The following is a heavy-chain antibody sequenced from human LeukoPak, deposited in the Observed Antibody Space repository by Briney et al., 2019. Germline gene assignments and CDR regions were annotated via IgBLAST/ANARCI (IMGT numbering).Heavy chain of an antibody. J-gene: IGHJ3*02. V-gene: IGHV3-23*01. CDR3: SKDPNGDYVGAFDM. CDR1: GLTFSNYA. D-gene: IGHD4-17*01. CDR2: ITGSGRGT. Sequence: GVSLRLSCTASGLTFSNYATTWVRQAPGKGLEWVSSITGSGRGTYYADSVKGRFSVSRDNSQNTVFLHMNSLRADDTALYYCSKDPNGDYVGAFDMWGPGTMVTVSS.